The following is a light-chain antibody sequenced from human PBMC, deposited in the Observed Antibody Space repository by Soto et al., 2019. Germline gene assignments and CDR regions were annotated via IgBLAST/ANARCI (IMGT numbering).Light chain of an antibody. J-gene: IGKJ5*01. CDR1: QSVSSNY. V-gene: IGKV3-20*01. Sequence: EIVLKQSPGTLSLSSGASATLSCRASQSVSSNYLAWFQQKPGQAPRLLIYGASSRATGIPDRFSGSGSGTDFTLTISRLEPEDFAVYYCQQYGSSPLTFGQGTRLEIK. CDR2: GAS. CDR3: QQYGSSPLT.